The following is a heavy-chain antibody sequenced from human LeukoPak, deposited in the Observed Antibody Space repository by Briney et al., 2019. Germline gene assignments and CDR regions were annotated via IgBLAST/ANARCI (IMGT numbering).Heavy chain of an antibody. CDR2: ISAYNGNT. D-gene: IGHD3-10*01. J-gene: IGHJ6*03. V-gene: IGHV1-18*01. Sequence: ASVKVSCKASGYTFTSYGISWVRQAPGQGLEWVGWISAYNGNTNYAQKLQGRVTMTTDTSTSTAYMELRSLRSDDTAVYYCARIVWFGEPNYYMDVWGKGTTVTVSS. CDR3: ARIVWFGEPNYYMDV. CDR1: GYTFTSYG.